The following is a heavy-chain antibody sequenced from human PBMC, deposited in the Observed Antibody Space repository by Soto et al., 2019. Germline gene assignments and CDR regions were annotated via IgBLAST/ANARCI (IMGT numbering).Heavy chain of an antibody. CDR2: IIPIFTTT. D-gene: IGHD6-13*01. J-gene: IGHJ3*02. Sequence: QVHLVQSGAEVKKPGSSVKVSCKAPGGTFSNHAINWVRQAPGQGLEWMGRIIPIFTTTNYARKFQGRVRMNANESTTTAYMELSSLKHDDTAVYYCAREVAADGTFREDVFDIWGQGTLVTVSS. V-gene: IGHV1-69*12. CDR3: AREVAADGTFREDVFDI. CDR1: GGTFSNHA.